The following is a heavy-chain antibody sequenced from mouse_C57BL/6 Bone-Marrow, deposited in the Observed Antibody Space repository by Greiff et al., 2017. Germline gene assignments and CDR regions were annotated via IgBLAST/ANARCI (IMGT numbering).Heavy chain of an antibody. CDR1: GYTFTSYT. J-gene: IGHJ1*03. CDR3: GRDYYGSSYCEVDV. Sequence: QVQLQQPGAELARPGASVKLSCKASGYTFTSYTMHWVKQKPGQGLEWIGYINPSSGYTKYTQKFKDKATLTADKSSSTAYMQLSSLTSEDSAVYYCGRDYYGSSYCEVDVWGRGTTVTVSS. V-gene: IGHV1-4*01. CDR2: INPSSGYT. D-gene: IGHD1-1*01.